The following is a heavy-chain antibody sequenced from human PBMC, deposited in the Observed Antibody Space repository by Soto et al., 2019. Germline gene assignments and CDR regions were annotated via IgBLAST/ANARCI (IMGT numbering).Heavy chain of an antibody. V-gene: IGHV4-31*03. J-gene: IGHJ4*02. CDR1: GDSISSEGYY. CDR3: ARFNGPPYCFDF. Sequence: SETLSLTCSVSGDSISSEGYYWSWIRQHPGKGLECIGYIYYSGSTFYNPSLKRRISISVDPPKNQFSLNLRSVTAADTAMYYCARFNGPPYCFDFWGQGTLVTVS. CDR2: IYYSGST.